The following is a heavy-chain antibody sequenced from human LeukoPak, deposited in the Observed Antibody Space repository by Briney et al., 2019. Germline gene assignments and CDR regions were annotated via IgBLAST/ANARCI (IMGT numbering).Heavy chain of an antibody. D-gene: IGHD3-22*01. CDR2: IRYDGSHK. Sequence: GGSLRLSCAASGFTFSSYGLHWVRQAPGKGLGWVAFIRYDGSHKYYADSVKGRFTISRDNSKNTLYLQMNSLRAEDTAVYYCAKDRGLTYYYDSGGYYCDYWGQGTLVTVSS. CDR1: GFTFSSYG. V-gene: IGHV3-30*02. J-gene: IGHJ4*02. CDR3: AKDRGLTYYYDSGGYYCDY.